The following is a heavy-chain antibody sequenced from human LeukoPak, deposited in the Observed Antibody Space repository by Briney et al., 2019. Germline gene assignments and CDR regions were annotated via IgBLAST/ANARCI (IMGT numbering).Heavy chain of an antibody. CDR3: ARHVQRLGYMDV. CDR2: IIPIFGTA. D-gene: IGHD3-16*01. CDR1: GGTFSDYT. V-gene: IGHV1-69*05. J-gene: IGHJ6*03. Sequence: ASVKVSCKASGGTFSDYTISWVRQAPGQGLEWMGGIIPIFGTANYAQKFQGRVTITTDESTSTAYMELSSLRSEDTAVYYCARHVQRLGYMDVWGKGTTVTVSS.